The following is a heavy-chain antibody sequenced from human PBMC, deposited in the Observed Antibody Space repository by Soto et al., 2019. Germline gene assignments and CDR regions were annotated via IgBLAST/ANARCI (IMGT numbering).Heavy chain of an antibody. V-gene: IGHV1-69*01. J-gene: IGHJ4*02. CDR2: IIPIFGTA. CDR1: GGTFSSYA. Sequence: QVQLVQSGAEVKKPGSSVKVSCKASGGTFSSYAISWVRQAPGQGLEWMGGIIPIFGTANYAQKFQGRVTITADASTSTAYMALSSLRSEDTAVYYCATSDTTIRLAHYFDYWGQGTLVTVSS. D-gene: IGHD5-12*01. CDR3: ATSDTTIRLAHYFDY.